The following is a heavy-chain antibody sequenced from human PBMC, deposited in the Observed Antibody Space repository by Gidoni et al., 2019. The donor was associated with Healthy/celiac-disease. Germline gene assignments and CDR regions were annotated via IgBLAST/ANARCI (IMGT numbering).Heavy chain of an antibody. CDR3: ARLPGKDVTVTPDY. D-gene: IGHD4-17*01. Sequence: QVQLVQSGAEVKKPGASVQVSCKASGYTFTSYDINWVRQATGQGLEWMGWMNPNSGNTGYAQKFQGRVTMTRNTSISTAYMGLSSLRSEDTAVYYCARLPGKDVTVTPDYWGQGTLVTVSS. CDR1: GYTFTSYD. V-gene: IGHV1-8*01. CDR2: MNPNSGNT. J-gene: IGHJ4*02.